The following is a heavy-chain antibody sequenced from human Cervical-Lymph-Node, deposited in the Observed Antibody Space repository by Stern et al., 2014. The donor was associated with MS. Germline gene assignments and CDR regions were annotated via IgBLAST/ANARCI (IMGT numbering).Heavy chain of an antibody. D-gene: IGHD4-11*01. CDR3: ARATTTVTTFDP. V-gene: IGHV4-38-2*02. J-gene: IGHJ5*02. CDR2: IYHSGTT. Sequence: QLQLQESGPGLVKPSETLSLTCTVSGYSISSGYYWAWIRQSPGKGLEWIGNIYHSGTTYYNPSLKSRVTISVDPPKPHFSLKVSSGTAADTAVYYCARATTTVTTFDPWGQGTLVTVSS. CDR1: GYSISSGYY.